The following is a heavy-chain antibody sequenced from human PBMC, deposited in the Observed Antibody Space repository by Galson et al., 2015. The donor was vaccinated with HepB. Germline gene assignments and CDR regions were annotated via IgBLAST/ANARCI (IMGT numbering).Heavy chain of an antibody. CDR3: ARVQMGAPLRKFDY. Sequence: SVKVSCKASGYTFNYFGINWVRQAPGQGLQWMAWISSYNGDTKYARKFQGRVTVTTDASTTTAYLELRGLRYDDTAVYFCARVQMGAPLRKFDYWGQGTLVSVSS. J-gene: IGHJ4*02. CDR1: GYTFNYFG. D-gene: IGHD2-8*01. CDR2: ISSYNGDT. V-gene: IGHV1-18*01.